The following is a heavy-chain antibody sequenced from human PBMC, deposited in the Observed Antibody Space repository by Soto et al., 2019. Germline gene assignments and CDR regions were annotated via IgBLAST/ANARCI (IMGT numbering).Heavy chain of an antibody. Sequence: ASVKVSCKASGGTFSSYTISWVRQAPGQGLEWMGRIIPILGIANYAQKFQGRVTITADKSTSTAYMELSSLRSEDTAAYYCAREEMATNYYYYGMDVWGQGTTVTVSS. CDR1: GGTFSSYT. CDR2: IIPILGIA. CDR3: AREEMATNYYYYGMDV. V-gene: IGHV1-69*02. D-gene: IGHD1-26*01. J-gene: IGHJ6*02.